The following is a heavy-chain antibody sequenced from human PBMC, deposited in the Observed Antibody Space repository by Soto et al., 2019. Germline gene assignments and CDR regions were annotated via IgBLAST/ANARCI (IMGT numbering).Heavy chain of an antibody. Sequence: QVQLQQWGAGLLKPSETLSLTCAVYGGSFSGYYWSWIRQPPGKGLEWIGEINHSGSTNYNPSLKSRVTISVDTSKNQFSLKLSSVTAADTAVYYCARVGRPGTYYYSMDVWGQGPTVTASS. J-gene: IGHJ6*02. CDR2: INHSGST. D-gene: IGHD6-13*01. CDR3: ARVGRPGTYYYSMDV. V-gene: IGHV4-34*01. CDR1: GGSFSGYY.